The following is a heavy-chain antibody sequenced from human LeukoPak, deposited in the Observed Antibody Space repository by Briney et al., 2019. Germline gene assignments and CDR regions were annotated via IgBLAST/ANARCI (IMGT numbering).Heavy chain of an antibody. CDR2: IKHDGSEK. Sequence: GGSLRLSCAASGFTFSSYYMSRVRQAPGKGLEWVANIKHDGSEKFYVDSVKGRFTISRDNAKNSLYLQMNSLRAEDTAVYYCARCRDGYKHFDYWGQGILVTVSS. D-gene: IGHD5-24*01. J-gene: IGHJ4*02. CDR3: ARCRDGYKHFDY. CDR1: GFTFSSYY. V-gene: IGHV3-7*01.